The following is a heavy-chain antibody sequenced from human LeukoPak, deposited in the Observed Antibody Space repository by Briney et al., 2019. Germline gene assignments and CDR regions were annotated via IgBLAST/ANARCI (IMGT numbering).Heavy chain of an antibody. V-gene: IGHV3-33*08. D-gene: IGHD4-17*01. Sequence: GGSLRLSCAASGFTFSASVMHWVRQAPGKGLEWVAVIWYDGSKKYYTDSVKGRFTISRDNSKNTLYLQMNSLRAEDTAVYYCARDHSTTVYYFDYWGQGTLVTVSS. CDR3: ARDHSTTVYYFDY. J-gene: IGHJ4*02. CDR1: GFTFSASV. CDR2: IWYDGSKK.